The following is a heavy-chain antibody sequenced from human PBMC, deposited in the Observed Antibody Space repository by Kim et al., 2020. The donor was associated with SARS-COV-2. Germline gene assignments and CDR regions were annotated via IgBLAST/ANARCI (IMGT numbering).Heavy chain of an antibody. CDR2: IWYGGSAT. CDR3: ATDRGRATYSPPDF. D-gene: IGHD2-15*01. V-gene: IGHV3-33*01. J-gene: IGHJ4*02. Sequence: QVPGKGREWGAVIWYGGSATYYADSVKGRFTISRDNSKNTVNLQMSSLRVEDTAVYHCATDRGRATYSPPDFWGQGTLVTVSS.